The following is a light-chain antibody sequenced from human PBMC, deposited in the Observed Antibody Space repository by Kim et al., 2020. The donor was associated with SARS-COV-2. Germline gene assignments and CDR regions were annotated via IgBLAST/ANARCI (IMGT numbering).Light chain of an antibody. J-gene: IGKJ2*01. CDR2: KAA. CDR3: QQYDSYPYT. Sequence: SACLGDRVTITCRASQSISTLLAWFQQKPGNAPKLLIYKAANLESDVPSMFSGSGSRTDFTLTISSLQPDDFATYYCQQYDSYPYTFGQGTKLEI. CDR1: QSISTL. V-gene: IGKV1-5*03.